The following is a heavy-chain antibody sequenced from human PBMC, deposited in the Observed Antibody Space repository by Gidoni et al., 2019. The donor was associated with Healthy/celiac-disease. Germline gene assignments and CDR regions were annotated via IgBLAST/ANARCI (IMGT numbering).Heavy chain of an antibody. Sequence: QVQLQESGPGLVKPSETLSLTCTVSGGPISSYYWSWIRQPPGKGLEWIGYIYYSGSTNYNPSLKSRVTISVDTSKNQFSLKLSSVTAADTAVYYCARVPYYYDSSGYYWDDYWGQGTLVTVSS. CDR1: GGPISSYY. CDR2: IYYSGST. CDR3: ARVPYYYDSSGYYWDDY. V-gene: IGHV4-59*01. D-gene: IGHD3-22*01. J-gene: IGHJ4*02.